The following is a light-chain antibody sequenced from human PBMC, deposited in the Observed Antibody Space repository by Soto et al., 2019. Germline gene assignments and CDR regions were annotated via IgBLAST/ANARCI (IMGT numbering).Light chain of an antibody. CDR1: QGIRND. V-gene: IGKV1-6*01. J-gene: IGKJ2*01. CDR3: LQDYNYPYT. Sequence: AIQMTQSPSSLSASVGDRVTITCRASQGIRNDLGWYQQKPGKAPKLLIYPASSLQSGVPSRFSGSGSGTDFTLTISSPQPEDFATYYCLQDYNYPYTFGQGTKLEIK. CDR2: PAS.